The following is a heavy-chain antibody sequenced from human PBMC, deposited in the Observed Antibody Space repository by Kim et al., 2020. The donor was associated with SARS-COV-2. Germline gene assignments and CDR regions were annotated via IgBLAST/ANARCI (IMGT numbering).Heavy chain of an antibody. Sequence: SETLSLTCTVSGGSISSSSYYWGWIRQPPGKGLEWIGSIYYSGSTYYNPSLKSRVTISVDTSKNQFSLKLSSVTAADTAVYYCARQSITMVRGVIIAYFDYWGQGTLVTVSS. V-gene: IGHV4-39*01. CDR2: IYYSGST. J-gene: IGHJ4*02. D-gene: IGHD3-10*01. CDR3: ARQSITMVRGVIIAYFDY. CDR1: GGSISSSSYY.